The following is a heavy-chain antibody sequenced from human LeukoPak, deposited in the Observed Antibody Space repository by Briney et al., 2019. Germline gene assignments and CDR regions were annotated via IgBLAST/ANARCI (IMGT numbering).Heavy chain of an antibody. CDR2: ISGSGGNT. V-gene: IGHV3-23*01. CDR1: GLTFSCYA. D-gene: IGHD6-6*01. J-gene: IGHJ4*02. CDR3: AKAPRYGSSSY. Sequence: GGSLRLSCAASGLTFSCYAMNWVRQAPGKGLEWVTAISGSGGNTYYADSVKGRFTISRDNSKNTLYLQMNSLRAEDTAVYYCAKAPRYGSSSYWGQGTLVTVSS.